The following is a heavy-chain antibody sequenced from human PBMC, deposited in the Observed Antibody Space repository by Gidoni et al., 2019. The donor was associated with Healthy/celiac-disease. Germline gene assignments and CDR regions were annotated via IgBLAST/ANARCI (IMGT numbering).Heavy chain of an antibody. J-gene: IGHJ4*02. V-gene: IGHV3-30*18. CDR3: AKVGVPDY. CDR2: IAYDGSNK. D-gene: IGHD3-16*01. CDR1: GFTFSRYG. Sequence: QVQLVESGGGVVQPGGSLRLSCATSGFTFSRYGMHWVRQAPGKGLEWVAVIAYDGSNKYYADSVTGRFTISRHNSKNTLYLQMNSLRAEDTAVYYCAKVGVPDYWGQGTLVTVSS.